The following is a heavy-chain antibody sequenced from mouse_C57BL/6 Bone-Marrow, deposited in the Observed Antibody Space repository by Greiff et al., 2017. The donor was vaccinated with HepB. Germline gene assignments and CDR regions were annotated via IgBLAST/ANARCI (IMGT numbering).Heavy chain of an antibody. CDR1: GFTFSDYG. V-gene: IGHV5-17*01. D-gene: IGHD2-4*01. CDR3: ARPGYYDYDEDYFDY. CDR2: ISSGSSTI. J-gene: IGHJ2*01. Sequence: EVKVVDSGGGLVKPGGSLKLSCAASGFTFSDYGMHWVRQAPEKGLEWVAYISSGSSTIYYADTVKGRFTISRDNAKNTLFLQMTSLRSEDTAMYYCARPGYYDYDEDYFDYWGQGTTLTVSS.